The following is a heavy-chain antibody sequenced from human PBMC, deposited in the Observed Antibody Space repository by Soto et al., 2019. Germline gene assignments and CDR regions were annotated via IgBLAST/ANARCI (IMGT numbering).Heavy chain of an antibody. CDR3: AKRSSSSTFDY. Sequence: EVQLLESGGGLVQPGESLRLSCAASGVTFSSYAMSWVRQAPGKGLEWVSVISGSDDSTYYADSVQGRFTISRDNSKNTLYLQMNSLRAEDTAVYDCAKRSSSSTFDYWGQGTLVTVSS. J-gene: IGHJ4*02. V-gene: IGHV3-23*01. CDR1: GVTFSSYA. D-gene: IGHD6-6*01. CDR2: ISGSDDST.